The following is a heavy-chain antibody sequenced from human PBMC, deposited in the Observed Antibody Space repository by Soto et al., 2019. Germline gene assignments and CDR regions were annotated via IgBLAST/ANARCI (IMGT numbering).Heavy chain of an antibody. Sequence: SETLSLTCTVSGASISSYYWSWIRQPAGKGLEWIGRLYTGGSTNYNPSLKSRVTMSVDTSKNQFSLELSSVTAADTAVYYCARSSSAYYYYFDYWGQGTLVTVSS. J-gene: IGHJ4*02. D-gene: IGHD3-22*01. CDR2: LYTGGST. CDR3: ARSSSAYYYYFDY. CDR1: GASISSYY. V-gene: IGHV4-4*07.